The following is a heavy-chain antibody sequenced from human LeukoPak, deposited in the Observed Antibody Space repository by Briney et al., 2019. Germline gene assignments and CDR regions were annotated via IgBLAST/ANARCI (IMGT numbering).Heavy chain of an antibody. CDR2: IYSGGST. J-gene: IGHJ5*02. CDR1: GFTVSSNY. Sequence: GGSLRLSCAASGFTVSSNYMSWVRQAPGKGLEWVSVIYSGGSTYYADSVKGRFTISGDNSKNTLYLQMNSLRAEDTAVYYCARENVDTAMGTSPWGQGTLVTVSS. V-gene: IGHV3-66*01. CDR3: ARENVDTAMGTSP. D-gene: IGHD5-18*01.